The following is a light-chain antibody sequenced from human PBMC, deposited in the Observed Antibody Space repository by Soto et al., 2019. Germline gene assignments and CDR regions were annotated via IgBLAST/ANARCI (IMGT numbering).Light chain of an antibody. J-gene: IGLJ3*02. CDR2: YDD. CDR3: AAWDDRLKGWV. V-gene: IGLV1-36*01. Sequence: QSVLTQPPSVSEAPRQRVTISCSGSSSNIGNNVVNWYQQFPGKAPKLLIYYDDLLPSGVSDRFSGSKSGTSASLAISGLQSEDEADYYCAAWDDRLKGWVFGGGTKLTVL. CDR1: SSNIGNNV.